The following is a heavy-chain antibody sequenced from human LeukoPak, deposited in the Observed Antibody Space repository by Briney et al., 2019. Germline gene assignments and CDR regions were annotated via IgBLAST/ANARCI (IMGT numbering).Heavy chain of an antibody. CDR3: ARDLFGYSYGDGDY. CDR1: GFTFSDYY. Sequence: GGSLRLSCAASGFTFSDYYMSWIRQAPGKGLEWVSYISSISRTIFYADSVKGRFTISRDNAKNSLYLQMNGLRAEDTAVYYCARDLFGYSYGDGDYWGQGTLVTVSS. CDR2: ISSISRTI. V-gene: IGHV3-11*01. D-gene: IGHD5-18*01. J-gene: IGHJ4*02.